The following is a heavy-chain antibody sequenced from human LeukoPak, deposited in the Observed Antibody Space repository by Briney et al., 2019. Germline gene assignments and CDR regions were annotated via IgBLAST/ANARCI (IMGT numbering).Heavy chain of an antibody. J-gene: IGHJ6*03. Sequence: GGSLRLSCAASGFTFSSYPMSWVRQAPGKGLEWVSAISGSGGSTYYADSVKGRFTISRDNSKNTLYLQMNSLRAEDTAVYYCAKAGCWYANSYMDVWGKGTTVTVSS. D-gene: IGHD6-13*01. V-gene: IGHV3-23*01. CDR2: ISGSGGST. CDR1: GFTFSSYP. CDR3: AKAGCWYANSYMDV.